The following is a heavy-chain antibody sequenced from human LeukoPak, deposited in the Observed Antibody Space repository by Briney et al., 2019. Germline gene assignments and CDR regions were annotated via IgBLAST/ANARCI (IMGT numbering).Heavy chain of an antibody. D-gene: IGHD3-22*01. J-gene: IGHJ4*02. CDR2: ISYDGSNK. Sequence: GRSLRLSCAASGFTLSSYAMHWVRQAPGKGLEWVAVISYDGSNKYYADSVKGRFTISRDNSKNTLFLQMNSLRAEDTAVYYCAKDLYDSSGSRYDYWGQGTLVTVSS. CDR3: AKDLYDSSGSRYDY. CDR1: GFTLSSYA. V-gene: IGHV3-30*04.